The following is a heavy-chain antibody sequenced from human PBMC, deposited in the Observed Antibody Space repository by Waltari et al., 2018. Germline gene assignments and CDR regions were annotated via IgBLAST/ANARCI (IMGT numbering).Heavy chain of an antibody. V-gene: IGHV3-7*01. Sequence: EVQLVESGGGLAQPGGSLRLSCAGSGFRFSGYWMTWVRQAPGKGLEWVANIKEEGSEKYYVDSVKGRFTVSRDNAKNSLYLQMNSLRDEDTAVYYCARGYRTVDYWGQGILVTVSS. J-gene: IGHJ4*02. CDR1: GFRFSGYW. CDR3: ARGYRTVDY. D-gene: IGHD5-18*01. CDR2: IKEEGSEK.